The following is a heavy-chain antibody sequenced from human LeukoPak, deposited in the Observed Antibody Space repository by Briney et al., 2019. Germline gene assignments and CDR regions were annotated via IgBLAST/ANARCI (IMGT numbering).Heavy chain of an antibody. CDR3: ARHPSSSGLYYSDY. CDR2: INYSGST. J-gene: IGHJ4*02. CDR1: GGSISSYY. D-gene: IGHD6-19*01. Sequence: SETLSLTCTVSGGSISSYYWSWIRQPPGKGLEWIGYINYSGSTKYNPSLKGRVTISVDTSKNQFSLKVSSVTAADTAFYYCARHPSSSGLYYSDYWGQGTLVTVSS. V-gene: IGHV4-59*08.